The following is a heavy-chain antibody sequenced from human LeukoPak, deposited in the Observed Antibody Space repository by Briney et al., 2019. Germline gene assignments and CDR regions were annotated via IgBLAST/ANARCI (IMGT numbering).Heavy chain of an antibody. J-gene: IGHJ4*01. CDR3: AKGGVVSAFNH. D-gene: IGHD3-22*01. V-gene: IGHV3-23*01. CDR2: ISGSGGTT. CDR1: GFTFGTYT. Sequence: GGSLRLSCAASGFTFGTYTMSWVRQAPGKGPEWVSGISGSGGTTDYTDSVKGRFTISRDNSKSTLFLQMRSLRVEDTAVYYCAKGGVVSAFNHWDRGTLVTVSS.